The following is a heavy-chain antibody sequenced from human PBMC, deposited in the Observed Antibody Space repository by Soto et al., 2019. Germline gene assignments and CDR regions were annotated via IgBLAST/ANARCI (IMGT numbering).Heavy chain of an antibody. J-gene: IGHJ6*02. CDR3: ARDVAYYDFWRGMDV. V-gene: IGHV4-31*03. CDR1: GGSISSGGYY. Sequence: SETLSLTCTVSGGSISSGGYYWSWIRQHPGKGLEWIGYIYYSGSTYYNPSLESRVTISVDTSKNQFSLKLSSVTAADTAVYYCARDVAYYDFWRGMDVWGQGTTVTVSS. CDR2: IYYSGST. D-gene: IGHD3-3*01.